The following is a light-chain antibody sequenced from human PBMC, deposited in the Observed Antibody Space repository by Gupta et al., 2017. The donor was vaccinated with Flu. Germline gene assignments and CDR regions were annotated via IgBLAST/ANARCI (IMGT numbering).Light chain of an antibody. CDR2: WAS. Sequence: VSVGARATMNCKTSRSVWYPSNNKDFLDWFQQKPRQPPELLIFWASKRACGVPDRFGGTGSGTDFNLTRTGRQDDDVAMYYWQHFYGNYTFGQGTQLELK. V-gene: IGKV4-1*01. J-gene: IGKJ5*01. CDR3: QHFYGNYT. CDR1: RSVWYPSNNKDF.